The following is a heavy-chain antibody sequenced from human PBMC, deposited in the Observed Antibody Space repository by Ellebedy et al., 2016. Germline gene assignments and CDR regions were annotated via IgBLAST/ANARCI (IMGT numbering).Heavy chain of an antibody. V-gene: IGHV3-9*01. J-gene: IGHJ4*02. CDR2: ISWNSGTT. D-gene: IGHD6-6*01. CDR3: ARDLRITARDYYLDY. Sequence: SLKISCAASGFTFDDYGMHWVRQAPGKGLEWVSGISWNSGTTDYADFVKGRFTISRDNAKNSLYLQMNRLRADDTAFYYCARDLRITARDYYLDYWGQGTLVTVSS. CDR1: GFTFDDYG.